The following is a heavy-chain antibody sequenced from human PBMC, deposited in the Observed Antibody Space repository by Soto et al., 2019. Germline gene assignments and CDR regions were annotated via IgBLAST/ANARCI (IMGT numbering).Heavy chain of an antibody. CDR2: ISGSGGST. D-gene: IGHD4-17*01. CDR3: AKDLGGDYWRDYYYYYGMDV. V-gene: IGHV3-23*01. J-gene: IGHJ6*02. Sequence: PGGSLRLSCAASGFTFSSYTMSWVRQAPGKGLEWVSAISGSGGSTYYADSVKGRFTISRDNSKNTLYLQMNSLRAEDTAVYYCAKDLGGDYWRDYYYYYGMDVWGQGTTVTVSS. CDR1: GFTFSSYT.